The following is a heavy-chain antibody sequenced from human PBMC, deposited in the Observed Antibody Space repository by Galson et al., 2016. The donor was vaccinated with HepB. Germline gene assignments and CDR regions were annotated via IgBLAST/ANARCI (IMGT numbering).Heavy chain of an antibody. D-gene: IGHD3-22*01. CDR1: GFMFDNNG. J-gene: IGHJ4*02. V-gene: IGHV3-20*04. CDR2: INWNGGSI. CDR3: AKERQELDTSGYEPYDH. Sequence: SLRLSCAASGFMFDNNGMSWVRQVPGKGLEWVGGINWNGGSIGYADAVKGRFTISRDNAKNSLFLEMNSLRAEDTALYYCAKERQELDTSGYEPYDHLGQGTLVTDSS.